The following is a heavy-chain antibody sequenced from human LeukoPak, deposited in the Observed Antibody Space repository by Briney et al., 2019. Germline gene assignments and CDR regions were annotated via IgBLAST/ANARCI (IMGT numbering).Heavy chain of an antibody. D-gene: IGHD3-10*01. CDR2: MNPNSGNT. Sequence: ASVKVSCKASGYTFTSYGINWVRQATGQGLEWMGWMNPNSGNTGYAQKFQGRVTMTRNTSISTAYMELSSLRSEDTAVYYCARGRRMVRGVIHYYFDYWGQGTLVTVSS. V-gene: IGHV1-8*02. CDR1: GYTFTSYG. J-gene: IGHJ4*02. CDR3: ARGRRMVRGVIHYYFDY.